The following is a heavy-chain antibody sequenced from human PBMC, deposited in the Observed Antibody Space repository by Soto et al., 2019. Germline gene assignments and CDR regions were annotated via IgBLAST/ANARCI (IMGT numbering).Heavy chain of an antibody. J-gene: IGHJ4*02. D-gene: IGHD4-17*01. CDR1: GFTFSESW. V-gene: IGHV3-74*01. CDR3: ARGVNGDSDY. Sequence: PGGSLRLSCAASGFTFSESWMHWVRQAPGKGLVWVSRINRDGSSTTYADFVKGRFTISRDNAKNTLYLQMNSLGVEDAAVYYCARGVNGDSDYWGQGTLVTVSS. CDR2: INRDGSST.